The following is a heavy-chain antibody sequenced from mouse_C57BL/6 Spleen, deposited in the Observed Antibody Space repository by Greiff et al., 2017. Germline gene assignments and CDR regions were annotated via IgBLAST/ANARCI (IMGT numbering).Heavy chain of an antibody. CDR2: INPSNGGT. D-gene: IGHD4-1*01. CDR3: ARSRELGRWYFDV. Sequence: QVQLQQPGTELVKPGASVKLSCKASGYTFTSYWLHWVKQRPGQGLEWIGNINPSNGGTNYNEKFKSKATLTVDKSSSTAYMQLSSLTSEDSAVYYCARSRELGRWYFDVWGTGTTVTVSS. CDR1: GYTFTSYW. V-gene: IGHV1-53*01. J-gene: IGHJ1*03.